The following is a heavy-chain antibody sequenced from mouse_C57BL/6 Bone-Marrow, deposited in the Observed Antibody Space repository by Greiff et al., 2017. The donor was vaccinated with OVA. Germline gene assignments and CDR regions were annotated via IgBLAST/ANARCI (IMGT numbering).Heavy chain of an antibody. CDR3: ARGNFGSSFYAMDY. D-gene: IGHD1-1*01. J-gene: IGHJ4*01. V-gene: IGHV14-3*01. Sequence: VQLQQSVAELVRPGASVKLSCTASGFNIKNTYMHWVKQRPEQGLEWIGRIAPANDNTKYAPKFKGKATMTADTSSNTAYLQLSSLSSEDTAVYCCARGNFGSSFYAMDYWGQGTSVTVSS. CDR2: IAPANDNT. CDR1: GFNIKNTY.